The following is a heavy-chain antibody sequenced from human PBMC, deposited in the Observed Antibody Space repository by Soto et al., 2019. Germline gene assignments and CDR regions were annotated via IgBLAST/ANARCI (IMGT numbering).Heavy chain of an antibody. CDR1: GDSINSGGYY. V-gene: IGHV4-31*03. Sequence: QVQLQESGPGLVKASQTLSVTCTVSGDSINSGGYYWSWIRQFPGKCLEWIGSVYYSGTTAYNPYVESRAAISVDTSMKPFSLTLSSVTAAETAVYYCARGGVVVTALRFDYWGQGTLVTVSS. CDR2: VYYSGTT. CDR3: ARGGVVVTALRFDY. D-gene: IGHD2-21*02. J-gene: IGHJ4*02.